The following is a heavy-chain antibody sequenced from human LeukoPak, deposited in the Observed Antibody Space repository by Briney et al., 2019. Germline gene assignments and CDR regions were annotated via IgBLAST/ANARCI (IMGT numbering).Heavy chain of an antibody. V-gene: IGHV6-1*01. CDR1: GDSVSSSSAA. CDR2: TYYRSRWYS. J-gene: IGHJ5*01. Sequence: SQTLSLTCAISGDSVSSSSAAWNWIRQSPSRGLEWVGRTYYRSRWYSDYAGSVQSRITVNPDTAKNQFSLQLNSVTPEDTAVYYCARGVQWLDSWGQGTLVTVSS. D-gene: IGHD3-10*01. CDR3: ARGVQWLDS.